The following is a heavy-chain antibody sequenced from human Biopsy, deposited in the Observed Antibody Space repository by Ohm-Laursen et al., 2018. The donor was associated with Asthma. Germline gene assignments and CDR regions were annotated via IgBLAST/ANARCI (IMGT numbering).Heavy chain of an antibody. CDR3: AGFCSGGNCPDH. CDR1: GVSIRSYY. J-gene: IGHJ4*02. Sequence: SDTLSLTCTVSGVSIRSYYWTWIRQPPGKGLEWIGNIHYSGSTYSNPSLKSRVTISVDTSKKQISLRLSSVIAADTAVYYCAGFCSGGNCPDHWGLGTLVTVSS. D-gene: IGHD2-15*01. V-gene: IGHV4-59*07. CDR2: IHYSGST.